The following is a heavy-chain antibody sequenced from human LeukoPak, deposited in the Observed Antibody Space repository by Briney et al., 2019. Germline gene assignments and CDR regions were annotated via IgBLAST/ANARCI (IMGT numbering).Heavy chain of an antibody. D-gene: IGHD4-17*01. J-gene: IGHJ4*02. Sequence: ASVKVSCKASGYTFTSYGISWVRQAPGQGLEWMGWINPNSGGTNYAQKFQGRVTMTRDTSISTAYMELSRLRSDDTAVYYCARGDYGPDYWGQGTLVTVSS. CDR3: ARGDYGPDY. CDR1: GYTFTSYG. V-gene: IGHV1-2*02. CDR2: INPNSGGT.